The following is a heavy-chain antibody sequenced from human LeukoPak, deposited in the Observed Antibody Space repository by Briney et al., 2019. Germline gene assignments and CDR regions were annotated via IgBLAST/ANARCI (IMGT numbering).Heavy chain of an antibody. J-gene: IGHJ4*02. CDR1: GYTFTAYY. CDR2: INPNTGDT. Sequence: ASVRVSCKASGYTFTAYYMHWVRQAPGQGLEWMGWINPNTGDTNYAQTFQGRVTMTRDTSINTAYMGLSRLRSDDTAVYYCARPRISSGYIYAYLYWGQGTLVTVSS. D-gene: IGHD5-18*01. CDR3: ARPRISSGYIYAYLY. V-gene: IGHV1-2*02.